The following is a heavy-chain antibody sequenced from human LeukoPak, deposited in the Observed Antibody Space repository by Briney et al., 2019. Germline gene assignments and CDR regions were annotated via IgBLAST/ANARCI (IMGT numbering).Heavy chain of an antibody. Sequence: PSETLSLTCTVSGGSISSSSYYWGWIRQPPGKGLEWIGSIYYSGSTYYNPSHKSRVTISVDTSKNQFSLKLSSVTAADTAVYYCARDLGRVDYGDSGFFDYWGQGTLVTVSS. CDR3: ARDLGRVDYGDSGFFDY. J-gene: IGHJ4*02. CDR1: GGSISSSSYY. D-gene: IGHD4-17*01. V-gene: IGHV4-39*07. CDR2: IYYSGST.